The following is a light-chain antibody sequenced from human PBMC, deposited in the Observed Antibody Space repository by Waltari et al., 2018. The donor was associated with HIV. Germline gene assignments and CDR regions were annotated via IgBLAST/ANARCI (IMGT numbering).Light chain of an antibody. J-gene: IGLJ2*01. CDR3: CSYAGSSTLVV. V-gene: IGLV2-23*02. CDR1: SSDVGSYNL. CDR2: EVS. Sequence: QSALPQPASVSGSPGQSITISCTGTSSDVGSYNLVSWYQQHQGKAPKLRIYEVSKRPPGVSNRFSGSKSGNTASLTISGLQAEDEADYYCCSYAGSSTLVVFGGGTKLTVL.